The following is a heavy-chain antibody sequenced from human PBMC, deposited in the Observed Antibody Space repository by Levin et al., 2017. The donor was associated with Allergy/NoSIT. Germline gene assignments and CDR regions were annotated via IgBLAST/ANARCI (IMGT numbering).Heavy chain of an antibody. Sequence: GESLKISCAASGFTFNTYAMSWVRQAPGKGLEWVSGFSAVGDNTYYADSVKGRFTISRDKSKNTLYLQMNSLRAEDTAVYYCAKPERVGADSRSGHYYFDHWGQGTLVTVSS. V-gene: IGHV3-23*01. D-gene: IGHD1-26*01. CDR3: AKPERVGADSRSGHYYFDH. J-gene: IGHJ4*02. CDR2: FSAVGDNT. CDR1: GFTFNTYA.